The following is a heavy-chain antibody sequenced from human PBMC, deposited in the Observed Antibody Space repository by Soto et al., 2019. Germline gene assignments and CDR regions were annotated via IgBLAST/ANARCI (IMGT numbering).Heavy chain of an antibody. V-gene: IGHV4-31*03. D-gene: IGHD6-13*01. CDR1: GGSISSGGYY. Sequence: SETLSLTCTVSGGSISSGGYYWSWIRQHPGKGQEWIGYIYYSGSTYYNPSLKSRVTISVDTSKNQFSLKLSSVTAADTAVYYCARDGGGSSWSEKYFQHWGQGTLVTVSS. CDR2: IYYSGST. J-gene: IGHJ1*01. CDR3: ARDGGGSSWSEKYFQH.